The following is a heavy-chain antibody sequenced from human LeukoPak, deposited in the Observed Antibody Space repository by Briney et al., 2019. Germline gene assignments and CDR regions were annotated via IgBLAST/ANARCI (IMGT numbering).Heavy chain of an antibody. V-gene: IGHV1-8*03. CDR2: LNPNSGNT. J-gene: IGHJ4*02. CDR3: ARDSTVVTRDMTY. D-gene: IGHD4-23*01. CDR1: GYTFTSYY. Sequence: ASVKVSCKASGYTFTSYYMHWVRQAPGQGLEWMGWLNPNSGNTGYAQKFQGRVTIARNTSISTAYMELSRLRSDDTAVYYCARDSTVVTRDMTYWGQGTLVTVSS.